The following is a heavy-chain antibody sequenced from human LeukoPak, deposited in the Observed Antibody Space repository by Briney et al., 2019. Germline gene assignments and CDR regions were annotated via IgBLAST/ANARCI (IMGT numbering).Heavy chain of an antibody. CDR1: GYTFTGYY. D-gene: IGHD3-9*01. Sequence: ASVKVSCKASGYTFTGYYMHWVRQAPGQGLEWVGWINPKSGGTNYAQKFQGRVTMTRDTSISTAYMELSRLRSDDTAVYYCARDLSTKVLRYFDWLNPVSSLGYWGQGTLVTVSS. CDR3: ARDLSTKVLRYFDWLNPVSSLGY. CDR2: INPKSGGT. J-gene: IGHJ4*02. V-gene: IGHV1-2*02.